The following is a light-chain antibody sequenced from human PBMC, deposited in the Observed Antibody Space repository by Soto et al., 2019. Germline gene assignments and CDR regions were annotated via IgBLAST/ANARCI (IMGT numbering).Light chain of an antibody. CDR2: RTS. Sequence: EGVTTQSPATLSVSPGERATLSCRASQKVGGDLAWYQQKPGQAPRLLIYRTSTRANGTPVRFSGSGSGTEFTLTISSLQSEDFAVYYCQEYNGRSSFGQGTKVEI. CDR1: QKVGGD. V-gene: IGKV3-15*01. J-gene: IGKJ1*01. CDR3: QEYNGRSS.